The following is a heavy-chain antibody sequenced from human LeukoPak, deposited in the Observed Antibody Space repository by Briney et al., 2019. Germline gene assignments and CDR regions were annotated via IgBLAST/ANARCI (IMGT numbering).Heavy chain of an antibody. V-gene: IGHV4-30-4*01. D-gene: IGHD4-17*01. CDR3: AGDYGDLLTGIRFDT. CDR1: GGSISSGDYY. CDR2: IYYSGST. Sequence: SETLSLTCTVSGGSISSGDYYWGWIRQPPGKGLEWIVYIYYSGSTYYNPSLKSRVTISIQTSKNQFSLKLTSVTAADTAVYYCAGDYGDLLTGIRFDTWGQGTLVTVSS. J-gene: IGHJ5*02.